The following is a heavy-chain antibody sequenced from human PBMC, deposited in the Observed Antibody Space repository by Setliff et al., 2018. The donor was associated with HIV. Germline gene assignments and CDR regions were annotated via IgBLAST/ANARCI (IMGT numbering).Heavy chain of an antibody. D-gene: IGHD6-13*01. V-gene: IGHV1-69*13. Sequence: ASVKVSCKTSGGTLSNYVITWVRQAPGQGLEWMGMIIPMYNIPAYAQKFQGRVTFTADESTSTAYMELSSLSSEDTAVYYCARAQTGVAAAAFGGGSAWSDECLDIWGQGTMFTVSS. CDR1: GGTLSNYV. J-gene: IGHJ3*02. CDR2: IIPMYNIP. CDR3: ARAQTGVAAAAFGGGSAWSDECLDI.